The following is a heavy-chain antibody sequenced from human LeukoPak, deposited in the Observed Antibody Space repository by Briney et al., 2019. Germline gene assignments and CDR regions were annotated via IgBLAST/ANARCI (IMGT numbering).Heavy chain of an antibody. CDR2: INPNSGGT. CDR3: ARTYDYGDYNDY. V-gene: IGHV1-2*02. Sequence: ASVKVSCKASGYTFTGYYMHWVRQAPGQGLEWMGWINPNSGGTNYAQKFRGRVTMTRDTSISTAYMELSRLRSDDTAVYYYARTYDYGDYNDYWGQGTLVTVSS. D-gene: IGHD4-17*01. CDR1: GYTFTGYY. J-gene: IGHJ4*02.